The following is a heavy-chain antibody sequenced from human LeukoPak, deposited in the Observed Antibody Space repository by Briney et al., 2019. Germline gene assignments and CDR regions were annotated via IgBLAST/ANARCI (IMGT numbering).Heavy chain of an antibody. V-gene: IGHV3-30*14. Sequence: PGRSLRLSCAASGFTFSSYAMHWVRQAPGKGLEWVAVISYDGSNKYYADSVKGRFTISRDNSKNTLHLQMNSLRAEDTAVYYCAGDGLRSSGTPYYYQYMDVWGKGTTVTVSS. J-gene: IGHJ6*03. CDR2: ISYDGSNK. CDR3: AGDGLRSSGTPYYYQYMDV. CDR1: GFTFSSYA. D-gene: IGHD3-10*01.